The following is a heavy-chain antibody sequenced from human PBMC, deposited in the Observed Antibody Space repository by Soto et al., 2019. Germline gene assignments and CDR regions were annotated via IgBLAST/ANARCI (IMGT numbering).Heavy chain of an antibody. CDR3: AKESVWGSSVYYYGVFGY. V-gene: IGHV3-30*18. D-gene: IGHD3-22*01. CDR1: GFTFSGYG. J-gene: IGHJ4*02. CDR2: ISSDGSNN. Sequence: QVQLVESGGGVVQPGRSLRLSCAASGFTFSGYGMHWVRQAPGKGLEWVAVISSDGSNNYYADSVKGRFTISRDNSKNPLYRKMNSLRDEDTGVYYCAKESVWGSSVYYYGVFGYWGQGTLVTVSS.